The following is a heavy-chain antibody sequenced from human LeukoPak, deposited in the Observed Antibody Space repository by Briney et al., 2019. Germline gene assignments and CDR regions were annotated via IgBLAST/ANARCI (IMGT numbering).Heavy chain of an antibody. CDR2: IYYSGST. V-gene: IGHV4-59*08. Sequence: SETLSLTCTVSGGSMSSYYWSWIRQPPGKGLEWIGYIYYSGSTKYNPSLKSRDTISVDTSKNQFSLKLSSVTAADTAVYYCARQPEYSSGWSQLASGGFDCWGQGTLVTVSS. J-gene: IGHJ4*02. CDR1: GGSMSSYY. D-gene: IGHD6-19*01. CDR3: ARQPEYSSGWSQLASGGFDC.